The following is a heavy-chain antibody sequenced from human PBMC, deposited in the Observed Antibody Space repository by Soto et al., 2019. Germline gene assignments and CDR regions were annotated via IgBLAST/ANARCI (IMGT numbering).Heavy chain of an antibody. CDR2: ISAYNGNT. V-gene: IGHV1-18*01. Sequence: ASVKVSCKASGYTFTSYGISWVRQAPGQGLEWMGWISAYNGNTNYAQKLQGRVTMTTDTSTSTAYMELRSLRSDDTAVYYCARDPDPPSYIVVVTAITSDADAFDIWGQGTMVTVSS. CDR3: ARDPDPPSYIVVVTAITSDADAFDI. D-gene: IGHD2-2*01. CDR1: GYTFTSYG. J-gene: IGHJ3*02.